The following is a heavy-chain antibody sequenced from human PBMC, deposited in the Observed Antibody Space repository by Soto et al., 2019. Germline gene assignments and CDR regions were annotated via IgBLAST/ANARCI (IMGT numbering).Heavy chain of an antibody. CDR2: TNPSDSST. V-gene: IGHV1-46*01. CDR1: GYTFTSYY. CDR3: ARDGHKWDFDY. Sequence: QVHLVQSGAEVKKPGASVQVSCKASGYTFTSYYIHWVRQAPGQGLEWMGRTNPSDSSTIYAQNFQGRVTVTRDTSTSTVYMELSTMRSDDTAVYYCARDGHKWDFDYWGQGTLVTVSS. D-gene: IGHD1-26*01. J-gene: IGHJ4*02.